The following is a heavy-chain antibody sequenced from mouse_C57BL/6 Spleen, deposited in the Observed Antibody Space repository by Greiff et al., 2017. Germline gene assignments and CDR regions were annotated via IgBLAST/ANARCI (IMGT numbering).Heavy chain of an antibody. V-gene: IGHV1-72*01. Sequence: VQLQQPGAELVKPGASVKLSCKASGYTFPSYWMHWVKLRPGRGLEWIGRIDPNSGGTKYNERFKSKATLTVDKPSSTDSMQLSSLTSEDSAVYYCARRYDGYYSDYIDYWGQGTTLTVSS. CDR2: IDPNSGGT. CDR1: GYTFPSYW. CDR3: ARRYDGYYSDYIDY. J-gene: IGHJ2*01. D-gene: IGHD2-3*01.